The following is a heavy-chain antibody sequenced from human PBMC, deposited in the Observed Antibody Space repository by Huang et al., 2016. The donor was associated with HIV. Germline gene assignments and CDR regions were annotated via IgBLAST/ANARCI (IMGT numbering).Heavy chain of an antibody. CDR3: TKGYSGVSVYAFDI. V-gene: IGHV3-72*01. Sequence: EEQLVESGGGFVQPGGSLRLSCAGAGFTLSGHYIDWVRQAPGKGLEGVGRSGNRADSYTTEYAASVKGRFASSRDDSKNSLYLHMNSLKTEDTAVYHCTKGYSGVSVYAFDIWGQGTMVTVSS. CDR1: GFTLSGHY. D-gene: IGHD2-15*01. J-gene: IGHJ3*02. CDR2: SGNRADSYTT.